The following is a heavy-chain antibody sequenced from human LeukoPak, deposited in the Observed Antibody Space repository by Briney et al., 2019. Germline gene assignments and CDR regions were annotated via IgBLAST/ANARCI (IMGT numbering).Heavy chain of an antibody. J-gene: IGHJ4*02. Sequence: PSETLSLTCAVYGGSFSDYFWTWIRQPPGKGLEWIGEVHPSGRTNYKSSLKSRVTISVDTSKNQFSLSLSSVTAADTAVYFCASSSYDLLTGLGLPHDFWGQGTLVTVSS. CDR1: GGSFSDYF. V-gene: IGHV4-34*01. D-gene: IGHD3-9*01. CDR2: VHPSGRT. CDR3: ASSSYDLLTGLGLPHDF.